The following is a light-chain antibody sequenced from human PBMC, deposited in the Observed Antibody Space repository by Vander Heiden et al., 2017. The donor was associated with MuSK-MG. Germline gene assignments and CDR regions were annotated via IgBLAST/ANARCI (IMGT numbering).Light chain of an antibody. J-gene: IGKJ4*01. CDR1: QSISSY. CDR3: QQSYSTPLT. V-gene: IGKV1-39*01. Sequence: DSQMSQSPSYLSASVGDGVTIPCRASQSISSYLNWYQQKPGQAPKLLIYAASTLQGGVPSRFSGSGSGTDFTLTISSLQPEDFATYYCQQSYSTPLTFGGGTKVEIK. CDR2: AAS.